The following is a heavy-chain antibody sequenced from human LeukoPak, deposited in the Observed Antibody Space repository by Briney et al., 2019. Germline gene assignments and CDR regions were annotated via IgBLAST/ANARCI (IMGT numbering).Heavy chain of an antibody. D-gene: IGHD2-15*01. CDR2: ISGDGTDK. CDR3: AKGGHYSFFDY. V-gene: IGHV3-23*01. CDR1: GFTVSSNY. Sequence: GGSLRLTCAASGFTVSSNYMSWVRQAPGKGLEWVSTISGDGTDKYFADSVKGRFTISRDNSKSTVSLQMNSLRVEDMAVYYCAKGGHYSFFDYWGQGTLVTVSS. J-gene: IGHJ4*02.